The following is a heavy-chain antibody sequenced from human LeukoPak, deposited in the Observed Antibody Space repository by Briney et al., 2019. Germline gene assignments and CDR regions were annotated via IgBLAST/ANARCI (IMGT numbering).Heavy chain of an antibody. J-gene: IGHJ4*02. V-gene: IGHV1-69*01. CDR3: ARDNYDYVWGSYWSPYYFDY. Sequence: SVEVSCKASGGTFSSYAISWVRQAPGQGLEWMGGIIPIFGTANYAQKFQGRVTITADESTSTAYMELSSLRSEDTAVYYCARDNYDYVWGSYWSPYYFDYWGQGTLVTVSS. CDR1: GGTFSSYA. CDR2: IIPIFGTA. D-gene: IGHD3-16*01.